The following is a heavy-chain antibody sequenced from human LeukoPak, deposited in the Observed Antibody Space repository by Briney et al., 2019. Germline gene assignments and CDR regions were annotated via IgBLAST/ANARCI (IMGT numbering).Heavy chain of an antibody. Sequence: SVKVSCKASGGTFSNYAISWVRQAPGQGLEWMGGIIPIFGTANYAQKFQGRVTITTDESTSTAYMELSSLRSEDTAVYYCARAYYYDSSGYFNHFDYWGQGTLVTVSS. CDR2: IIPIFGTA. D-gene: IGHD3-22*01. CDR3: ARAYYYDSSGYFNHFDY. V-gene: IGHV1-69*05. J-gene: IGHJ4*02. CDR1: GGTFSNYA.